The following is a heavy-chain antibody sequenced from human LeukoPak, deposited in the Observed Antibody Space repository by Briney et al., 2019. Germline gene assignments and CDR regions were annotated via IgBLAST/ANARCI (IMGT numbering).Heavy chain of an antibody. J-gene: IGHJ4*02. CDR3: ARGLTSLQMATDFDY. CDR2: IYYSGST. CDR1: GGSISSGGYY. V-gene: IGHV4-31*03. Sequence: SETLSLTCTVSGGSISSGGYYWSWIRQHPGKGLEWIGYIYYSGSTYYNPSLKSRVTISVDTSKNQFSLKLSSVTAADTAVYYCARGLTSLQMATDFDYWGQGTLVTVSS. D-gene: IGHD5-24*01.